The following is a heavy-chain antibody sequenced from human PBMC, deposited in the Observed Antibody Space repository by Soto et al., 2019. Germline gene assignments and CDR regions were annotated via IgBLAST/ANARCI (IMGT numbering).Heavy chain of an antibody. V-gene: IGHV4-30-2*05. CDR2: IYYSGST. J-gene: IGHJ4*02. D-gene: IGHD1-7*01. CDR3: ATMGTPATGLYYFDY. Sequence: SETLSLTCAVSGGSISSGGYSWSWIRQPPGKGLEWIGYIYYSGSTYYNPSLLSRVTISVDTSKNQFSLSLSSVTAADTAVYYCATMGTPATGLYYFDYWGQGTLVTVSS. CDR1: GGSISSGGYS.